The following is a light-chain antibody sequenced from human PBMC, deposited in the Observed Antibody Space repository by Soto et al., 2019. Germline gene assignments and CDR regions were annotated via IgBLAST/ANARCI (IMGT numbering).Light chain of an antibody. CDR3: SSYARSNDYV. V-gene: IGLV2-8*01. CDR2: EVT. Sequence: QSVLTQPPSASGSPGQSVTISCTGTSSDVGDYNYVPWYQQHPGKAPKLMIYEVTKRPSGVPDRFSGSKSGNTASLTVSGLQAEDEADYYCSSYARSNDYVFGTGTKLTVL. CDR1: SSDVGDYNY. J-gene: IGLJ1*01.